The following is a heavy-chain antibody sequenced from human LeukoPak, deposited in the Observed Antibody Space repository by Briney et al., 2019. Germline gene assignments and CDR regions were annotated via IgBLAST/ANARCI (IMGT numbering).Heavy chain of an antibody. CDR2: ITFHGRDT. CDR1: GLTFSSSD. V-gene: IGHV3-64D*06. J-gene: IGHJ4*02. Sequence: GGSLRLSCSVSGLTFSSSDMHWVRQAPGRALEYVSAITFHGRDTYYADSVNGRFTISRDNSKDTLYLQMSNLRPEDTAIYYCVKVGISTYDHWGQGTLVTVSS. D-gene: IGHD2/OR15-2a*01. CDR3: VKVGISTYDH.